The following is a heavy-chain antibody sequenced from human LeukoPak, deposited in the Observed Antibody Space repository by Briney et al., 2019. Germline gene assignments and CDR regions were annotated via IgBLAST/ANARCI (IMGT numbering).Heavy chain of an antibody. J-gene: IGHJ3*02. CDR2: ISGSGGST. CDR3: ARVHSLWPPDAFDI. D-gene: IGHD2-21*01. V-gene: IGHV3-23*01. Sequence: GGSLRLSCAASGFTFSSYDMSWVRQAPGKGLEWVSGISGSGGSTYYADSVKGRFTISRDNSKNTLYLQMNSQRAEDTAVYFCARVHSLWPPDAFDIWGQGTMVTVSS. CDR1: GFTFSSYD.